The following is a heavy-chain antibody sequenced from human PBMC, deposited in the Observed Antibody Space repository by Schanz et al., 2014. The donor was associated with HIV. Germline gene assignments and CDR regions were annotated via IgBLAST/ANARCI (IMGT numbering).Heavy chain of an antibody. CDR1: GFTLSSYW. CDR2: IKQDGSEK. Sequence: EVQLVESGGGLVQPGRSLRLSCAASGFTLSSYWMNWVRQAPGKGLEWVANIKQDGSEKHYVDSVKGRFTISRDNAQNSLYLQMNSLRAEDTAVYYCAKEEQQLGGVGGYHFDYWGQGTLVSVSS. V-gene: IGHV3-7*01. J-gene: IGHJ4*02. CDR3: AKEEQQLGGVGGYHFDY. D-gene: IGHD6-13*01.